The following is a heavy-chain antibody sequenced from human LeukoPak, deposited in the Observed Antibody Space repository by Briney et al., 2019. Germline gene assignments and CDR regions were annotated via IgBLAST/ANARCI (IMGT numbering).Heavy chain of an antibody. Sequence: SQTLSLTCTVSGGSISSGGYYWSWIRQPPGKGLEWIGYIYHSGSTYYNPSLKSRVTISVDRSKNQFSLKLSSVTAADTAVYYCARGGEYQLGKNWFDPWGQGTLVTVSS. CDR1: GGSISSGGYY. CDR2: IYHSGST. CDR3: ARGGEYQLGKNWFDP. D-gene: IGHD6-6*01. V-gene: IGHV4-30-2*01. J-gene: IGHJ5*02.